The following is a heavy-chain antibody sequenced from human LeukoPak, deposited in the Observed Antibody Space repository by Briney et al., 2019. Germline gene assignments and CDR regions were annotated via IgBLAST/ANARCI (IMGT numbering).Heavy chain of an antibody. D-gene: IGHD3-3*01. Sequence: GGSLRLSCAASGFTVSSNYMSWVRQAPGKGLEWVSVIYSGGSTYYADSVKGRFTISRDNSKNTLYLQMNSLRAEDTAVYYCARAMYYDFWSGLDYWSQGTLVTVSS. CDR2: IYSGGST. CDR3: ARAMYYDFWSGLDY. V-gene: IGHV3-53*01. CDR1: GFTVSSNY. J-gene: IGHJ4*02.